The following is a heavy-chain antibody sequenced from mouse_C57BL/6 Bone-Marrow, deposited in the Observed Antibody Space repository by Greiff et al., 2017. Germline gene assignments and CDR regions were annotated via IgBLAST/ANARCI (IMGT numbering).Heavy chain of an antibody. D-gene: IGHD2-2*01. J-gene: IGHJ2*01. CDR3: ARDLGFLWLRRCDY. CDR2: INPYNGDT. V-gene: IGHV1-20*01. CDR1: GYSFPGYF. Sequence: EVQLQQSGPELVKPGDSVKISCKASGYSFPGYFMNWVMQSHGKSLEWIGRINPYNGDTFYNQKFKGKATLTVDKSSSTAHMELRSLTSEDSAVYYGARDLGFLWLRRCDYWGQGTTLTVSS.